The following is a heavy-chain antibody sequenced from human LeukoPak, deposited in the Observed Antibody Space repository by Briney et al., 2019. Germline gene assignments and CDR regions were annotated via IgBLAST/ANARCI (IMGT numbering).Heavy chain of an antibody. J-gene: IGHJ6*03. Sequence: ASVKVSCKASGYTFTSYAMHWVRQAPGQRLEWMGWINAGNGNTKYSQKFQGRVTITADESTSTAYMELSSLRSEDTAVYYCARTLSYQLPYNYYYYMDVWGKGTTVTVSS. CDR2: INAGNGNT. CDR1: GYTFTSYA. D-gene: IGHD2-2*02. CDR3: ARTLSYQLPYNYYYYMDV. V-gene: IGHV1-3*01.